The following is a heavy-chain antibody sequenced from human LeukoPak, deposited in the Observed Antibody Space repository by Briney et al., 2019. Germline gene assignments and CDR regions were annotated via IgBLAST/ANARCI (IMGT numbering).Heavy chain of an antibody. CDR2: IRSKAYGGTT. J-gene: IGHJ3*02. V-gene: IGHV3-49*04. Sequence: GGSLRLSCTASGFTFGDYAMSWVRQAPGKGLEWVGFIRSKAYGGTTEYAASVKGRFTISRDDSKSIAYLQMNSLKTEDTAVYYCTREIGGAFDIWGQGTMVTVSS. D-gene: IGHD4-23*01. CDR1: GFTFGDYA. CDR3: TREIGGAFDI.